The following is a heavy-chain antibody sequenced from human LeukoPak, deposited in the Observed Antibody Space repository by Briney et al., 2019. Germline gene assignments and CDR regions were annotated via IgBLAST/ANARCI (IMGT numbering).Heavy chain of an antibody. J-gene: IGHJ5*02. V-gene: IGHV3-30*03. CDR2: ISYDGSNK. D-gene: IGHD3-3*01. Sequence: PGRSLRLSCAASGFTFSSYGMHWVRQAPGKGLEWVAVISYDGSNKYYADSVKGRFTISRDNSKNTLYVQMNSLRAEDTAVYYCARGSYDFWSGYYHWGQGTLVTVSS. CDR1: GFTFSSYG. CDR3: ARGSYDFWSGYYH.